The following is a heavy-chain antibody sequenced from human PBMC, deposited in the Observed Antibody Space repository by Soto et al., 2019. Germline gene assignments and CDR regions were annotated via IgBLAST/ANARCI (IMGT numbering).Heavy chain of an antibody. D-gene: IGHD4-17*01. CDR1: GFTFSSYA. CDR2: ISGSGGNT. J-gene: IGHJ5*02. Sequence: GGSLRLSCAASGFTFSSYAMSWVRQAPGKGLEWVSAISGSGGNTYYADSVKGRFTISRDNSKNTLYLQMNSLRAEDTAVYYCAKDLTMTTVITGSFDPWGQGTLVTVSS. V-gene: IGHV3-23*01. CDR3: AKDLTMTTVITGSFDP.